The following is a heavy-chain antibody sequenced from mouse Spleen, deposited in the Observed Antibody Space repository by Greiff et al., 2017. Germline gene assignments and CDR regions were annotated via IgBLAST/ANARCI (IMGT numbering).Heavy chain of an antibody. Sequence: VQLQQSGAELARPGASVKMSCKASGYTFTSYTMHWVKQRPGQGLEWIGYINPSSGYTKYNQKFKDKATLTADKSSSTAYMQLSSLTSEDSAVYYCARPSSGYYYAMDDWGQGTSVTVSS. D-gene: IGHD3-1*01. CDR1: GYTFTSYT. CDR3: ARPSSGYYYAMDD. CDR2: INPSSGYT. J-gene: IGHJ4*01. V-gene: IGHV1-4*01.